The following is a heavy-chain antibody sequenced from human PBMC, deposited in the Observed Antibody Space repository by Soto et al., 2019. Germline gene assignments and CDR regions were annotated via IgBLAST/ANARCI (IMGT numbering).Heavy chain of an antibody. Sequence: GGSLRLSCAASGFTFSSHALHWVRRAPGKGLEWVAMIWYDGSNKYYADSVEGRFAISRDNSKNTLYLQMNSLRGEDTAVYYCARTGIPSHDAFDIWGQGTMVTVSS. J-gene: IGHJ3*02. V-gene: IGHV3-33*01. D-gene: IGHD7-27*01. CDR3: ARTGIPSHDAFDI. CDR2: IWYDGSNK. CDR1: GFTFSSHA.